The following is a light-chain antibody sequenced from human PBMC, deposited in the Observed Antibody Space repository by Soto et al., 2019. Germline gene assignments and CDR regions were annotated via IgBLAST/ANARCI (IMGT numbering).Light chain of an antibody. V-gene: IGKV1-5*01. J-gene: IGKJ4*01. CDR2: DAS. Sequence: DIQMTQSPSTLSASVGDRVTITCRASESISDSLAWYQHKPGKAPKILIYDASNLQGGDPSRLIGSCSWTEFTLTISSLQPDDLATYYCQQYNIYSPLTFGGGTKVDIK. CDR1: ESISDS. CDR3: QQYNIYSPLT.